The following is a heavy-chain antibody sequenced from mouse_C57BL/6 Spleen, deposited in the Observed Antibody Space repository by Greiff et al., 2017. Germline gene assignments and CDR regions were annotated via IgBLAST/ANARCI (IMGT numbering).Heavy chain of an antibody. D-gene: IGHD1-1*01. CDR1: GFTFSSYA. CDR2: ISDGGSYT. Sequence: EVQLVESGGGLVKPGGSLKLSCAASGFTFSSYAMSWVRQTPEQRLEWVATISDGGSYTYYPDNLKGRFTISKDNAKNNLYLQMSHLKSEDTAMXDCARDETTVVTKAMDYWGQGTSVTVSS. V-gene: IGHV5-4*01. J-gene: IGHJ4*01. CDR3: ARDETTVVTKAMDY.